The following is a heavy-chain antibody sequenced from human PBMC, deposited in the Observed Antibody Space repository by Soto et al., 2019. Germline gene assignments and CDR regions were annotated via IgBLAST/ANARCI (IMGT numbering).Heavy chain of an antibody. V-gene: IGHV3-23*01. Sequence: GGSLRLSCAASGFTFSSYAMSWVRQAPGKGLEWVSAISGSGGSTYYADSVKGRFTISRDNSKNTLYLQMNSLRAEDTAVYYCAKDRGPDIAVVVAATLYYGMDVWGQGTTVTVSS. D-gene: IGHD2-15*01. CDR3: AKDRGPDIAVVVAATLYYGMDV. CDR1: GFTFSSYA. CDR2: ISGSGGST. J-gene: IGHJ6*02.